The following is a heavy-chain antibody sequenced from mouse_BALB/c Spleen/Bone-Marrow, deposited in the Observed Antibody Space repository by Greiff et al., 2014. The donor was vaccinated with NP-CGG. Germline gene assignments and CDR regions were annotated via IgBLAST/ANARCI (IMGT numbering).Heavy chain of an antibody. Sequence: VPVVESGPGLVAPSQRLSITCTVSGFSLTDYGVSWIRQPPGKGLEWLGVIWGGGSTYYNSALKSRLSISKDNSKSQGFLKMNSRQTDATAMYYCAKRGGLGPYWYCDVWGAGTTVTVSS. CDR3: AKRGGLGPYWYCDV. J-gene: IGHJ1*01. CDR1: GFSLTDYG. D-gene: IGHD4-1*01. V-gene: IGHV2-6-5*01. CDR2: IWGGGST.